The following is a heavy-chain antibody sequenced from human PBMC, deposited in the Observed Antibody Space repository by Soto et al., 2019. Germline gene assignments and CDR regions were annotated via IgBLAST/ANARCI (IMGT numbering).Heavy chain of an antibody. V-gene: IGHV3-74*01. CDR2: VDSDGSGT. J-gene: IGHJ4*02. CDR3: ATVFEH. CDR1: GITFSGYW. Sequence: EVQLVESGGGSVQPGGSLRLSCVASGITFSGYWMHWVRQVPGKGLVWVARVDSDGSGTSYADSVKGRFTISRDNAKTTLYLHWKRLRVEDTAVYYCATVFEHWGQGIQVTVSS.